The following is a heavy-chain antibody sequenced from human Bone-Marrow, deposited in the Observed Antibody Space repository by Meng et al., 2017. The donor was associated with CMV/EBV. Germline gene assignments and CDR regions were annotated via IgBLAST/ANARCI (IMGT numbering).Heavy chain of an antibody. CDR1: GGSVSSGSYY. V-gene: IGHV4-61*01. J-gene: IGHJ6*02. CDR3: ARDRGGNPHYYYGMDV. Sequence: SETLSITCTVSGGSVSSGSYYWSWIRQPPGKGLEWIGYIYYSGSTNYNPSLKSRVTISVDTSKNQFSLKLSSVTAADTAVYYCARDRGGNPHYYYGMDVWGQGTTVTVSS. CDR2: IYYSGST. D-gene: IGHD2-15*01.